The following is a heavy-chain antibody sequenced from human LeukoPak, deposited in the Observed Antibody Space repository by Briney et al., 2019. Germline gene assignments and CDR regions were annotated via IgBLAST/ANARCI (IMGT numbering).Heavy chain of an antibody. J-gene: IGHJ4*02. CDR3: ARDLSGVTGYTYGRGIDY. D-gene: IGHD5-18*01. V-gene: IGHV3-30*03. CDR2: ISYDGSHE. CDR1: RFTFSSYG. Sequence: PGGSLRLSCAASRFTFSSYGIHWVRQAPGKGLEWVALISYDGSHEYYPASVKGRFTISRDNAKTSLYLQMNSLRAEDTAVYYCARDLSGVTGYTYGRGIDYWGQGTLVTVSS.